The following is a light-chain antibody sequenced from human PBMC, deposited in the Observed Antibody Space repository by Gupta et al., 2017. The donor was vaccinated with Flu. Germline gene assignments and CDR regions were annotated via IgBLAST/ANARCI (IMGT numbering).Light chain of an antibody. CDR2: ATN. J-gene: IGLJ2*01. CDR3: TSWTTSSTHLV. V-gene: IGLV3-19*01. Sequence: SSELTQDPAVSVALGQTVMITCQGDSLRSYYASWYQQKPGQAPVLVLSATNNRPSGITDRFSGYNSGNNASWPINGDQAEDEADDYWTSWTTSSTHLVFGPGTKLTVL. CDR1: SLRSYY.